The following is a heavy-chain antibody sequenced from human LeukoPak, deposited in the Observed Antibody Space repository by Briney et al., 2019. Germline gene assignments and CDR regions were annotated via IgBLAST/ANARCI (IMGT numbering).Heavy chain of an antibody. Sequence: AGGSLRLSCAASGFTFSSYGMHWVRQAPGKWLGRVAFIRSDGSSKYYADSVKGRFTISRDNSKNTLYLQMNSLRAEDKAVYYCAKDQPSITMVRGVISNRYYYYYMDVWGKGTTVTISS. CDR3: AKDQPSITMVRGVISNRYYYYYMDV. V-gene: IGHV3-30*02. CDR1: GFTFSSYG. J-gene: IGHJ6*03. CDR2: IRSDGSSK. D-gene: IGHD3-10*01.